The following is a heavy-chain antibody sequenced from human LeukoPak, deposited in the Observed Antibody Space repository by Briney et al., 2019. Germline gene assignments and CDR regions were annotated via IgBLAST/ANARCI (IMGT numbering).Heavy chain of an antibody. CDR2: INWNGGST. CDR1: GFTFDDYG. J-gene: IGHJ4*02. Sequence: GGSLRLSCAASGFTFDDYGMSWVRQAPGKGLEWVSGINWNGGSTGYADSVKGRFTISRDNAKNSLYLQMNSLRAEDTALYYCARDLGKAVAGNFDYWGQGTLVTVSS. V-gene: IGHV3-20*04. D-gene: IGHD6-19*01. CDR3: ARDLGKAVAGNFDY.